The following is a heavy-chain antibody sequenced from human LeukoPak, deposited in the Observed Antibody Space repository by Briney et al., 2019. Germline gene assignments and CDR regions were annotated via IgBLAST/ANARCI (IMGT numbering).Heavy chain of an antibody. V-gene: IGHV1-8*02. D-gene: IGHD6-13*01. CDR2: MKPNSGNT. J-gene: IGHJ4*02. CDR3: ARPGAAAGFGH. Sequence: GASVKVSCKASGYSFSSYDINWVRQDPGQGLEWMGLMKPNSGNTDSAQRFQGRVTMTTDTSINTAYMELSSLTFEDTAVYYCARPGAAAGFGHWGQGTLVTVSS. CDR1: GYSFSSYD.